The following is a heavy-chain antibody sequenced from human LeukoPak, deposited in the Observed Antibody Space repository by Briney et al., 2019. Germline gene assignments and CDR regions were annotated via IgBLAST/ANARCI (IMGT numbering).Heavy chain of an antibody. CDR3: ARGPSGSDY. Sequence: ASVKVSCKVSGYTFTGYYLHWVRQAPGQGLEWMGRINSSSGGTNYAQKFQGRVPMTRDTSINTAYLDLSSLRSDDTAVYYCARGPSGSDYWGQGTLVIVSS. D-gene: IGHD3-10*01. J-gene: IGHJ4*02. V-gene: IGHV1-2*06. CDR2: INSSSGGT. CDR1: GYTFTGYY.